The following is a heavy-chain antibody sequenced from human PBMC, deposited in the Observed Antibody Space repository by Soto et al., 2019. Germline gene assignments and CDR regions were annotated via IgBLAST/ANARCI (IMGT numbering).Heavy chain of an antibody. CDR3: ARDVYSSRDAFDI. CDR1: GGSISSGGYY. V-gene: IGHV4-31*03. D-gene: IGHD6-13*01. Sequence: KPSETLSLTCTVSGGSISSGGYYWSWIRQHPGKGLEWIGYIYYSGSTYYNPSLKSRVTISVDTSKNQFSLKLSSVTAADTAVYYCARDVYSSRDAFDIWGQGTMVTVSS. J-gene: IGHJ3*02. CDR2: IYYSGST.